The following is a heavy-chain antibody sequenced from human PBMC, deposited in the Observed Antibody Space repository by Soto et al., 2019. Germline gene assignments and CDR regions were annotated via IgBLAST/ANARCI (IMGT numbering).Heavy chain of an antibody. CDR3: ARTYYYDSSGPGFDP. D-gene: IGHD3-22*01. CDR1: GFTFSSYS. Sequence: GGSLRLSCAASGFTFSSYSMNWVRQAPGKGLEWVSYISSSSSTIYYADSVKGRSTISRDNAKNSLYLQMNSLRDEDTAVYYCARTYYYDSSGPGFDPWGQGTLFTVSS. CDR2: ISSSSSTI. J-gene: IGHJ5*02. V-gene: IGHV3-48*02.